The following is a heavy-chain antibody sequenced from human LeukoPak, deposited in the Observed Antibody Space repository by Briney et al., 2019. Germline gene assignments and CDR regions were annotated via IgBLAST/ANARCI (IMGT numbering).Heavy chain of an antibody. V-gene: IGHV3-33*01. CDR3: ARQGQLVQAYYFGY. D-gene: IGHD6-13*01. CDR1: GFTFSSYG. CDR2: IWYDGSNK. Sequence: GGSLRLSCAASGFTFSSYGMHWVRQAPGKGLEWVAVIWYDGSNKYYADSVKGRFTISRDNAKNTLYLQMSSLRAEDTAVYYCARQGQLVQAYYFGYWGQGALVTASS. J-gene: IGHJ4*02.